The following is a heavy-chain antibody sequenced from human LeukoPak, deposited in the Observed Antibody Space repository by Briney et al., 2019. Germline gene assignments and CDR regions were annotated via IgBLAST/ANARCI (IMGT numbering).Heavy chain of an antibody. Sequence: GGSLRLSCAASGFTFSSYGMHWVRQAPGKGLEWVAVIWYDGSNKYYADSVKGRFTISRDNSKNMLYLQMNSLRAEDTAVYYCAKDTYYYDSSGYSCFDYWGQGTLVTVSS. CDR2: IWYDGSNK. CDR3: AKDTYYYDSSGYSCFDY. V-gene: IGHV3-33*06. D-gene: IGHD3-22*01. CDR1: GFTFSSYG. J-gene: IGHJ4*02.